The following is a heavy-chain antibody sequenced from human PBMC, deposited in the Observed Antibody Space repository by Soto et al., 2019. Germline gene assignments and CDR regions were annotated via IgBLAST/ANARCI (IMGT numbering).Heavy chain of an antibody. CDR1: GFTFSSYA. V-gene: IGHV3-23*01. Sequence: EVQLLESGGGLVQPGGSLRLSCAASGFTFSSYAMSWVRQAPGKGLEWVSAISGSGGSTYYADSVKGRFTISRDNSKNTLYLQMNSLRAEDTAVYYCAKNVGWPNGEGGLDYWVQGTLVTVSS. D-gene: IGHD1-26*01. CDR2: ISGSGGST. CDR3: AKNVGWPNGEGGLDY. J-gene: IGHJ4*02.